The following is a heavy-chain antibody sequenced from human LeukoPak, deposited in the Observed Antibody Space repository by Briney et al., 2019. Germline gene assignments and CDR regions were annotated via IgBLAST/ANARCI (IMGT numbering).Heavy chain of an antibody. CDR1: GFTFSSYA. D-gene: IGHD2-2*01. Sequence: PGWSLRLSCAASGFTFSSYAMHWVRQAPGKGLEYVSAISSNGGSIYYANSVKGRFTISRDNSKNTLYLQMGSLRAEDMAVYYCARSPRSDIVVVPAAILGYYYGMDVWGQGTTVTVSS. CDR3: ARSPRSDIVVVPAAILGYYYGMDV. J-gene: IGHJ6*02. CDR2: ISSNGGSI. V-gene: IGHV3-64*01.